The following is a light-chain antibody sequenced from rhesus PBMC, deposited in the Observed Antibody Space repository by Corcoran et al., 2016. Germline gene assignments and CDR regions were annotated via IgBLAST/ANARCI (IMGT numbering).Light chain of an antibody. Sequence: EIVLTQSPATLSLSPGERATLSCRASQSVSSSLAWYQQKPGQAPSLLIYAASSRATGIPDRFSGKGSGTDFTLTMSSLEPEDVGVYYCQQYSNWPWTFGQGTKVEIK. CDR3: QQYSNWPWT. CDR2: AAS. J-gene: IGKJ1*01. V-gene: IGKV3-42*02. CDR1: QSVSSS.